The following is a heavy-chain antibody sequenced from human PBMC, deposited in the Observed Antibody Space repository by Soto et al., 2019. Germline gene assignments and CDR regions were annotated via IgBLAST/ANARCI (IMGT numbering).Heavy chain of an antibody. D-gene: IGHD6-13*01. V-gene: IGHV5-51*01. CDR2: IHPGDSDT. CDR3: SRHNRYSSTWFEGWFDP. Sequence: GESLKISCQGSGYSFTNYWVGWVRQIPGRGLEWMGIIHPGDSDTRYSPFFQGQVTISADKSISTAYLQWSSLKASDTAMYYCSRHNRYSSTWFEGWFDPWGQGTLVTVSS. J-gene: IGHJ5*02. CDR1: GYSFTNYW.